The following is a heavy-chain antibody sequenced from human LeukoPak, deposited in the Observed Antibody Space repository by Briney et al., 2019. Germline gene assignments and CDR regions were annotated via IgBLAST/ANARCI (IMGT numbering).Heavy chain of an antibody. D-gene: IGHD2-15*01. CDR3: ARGPHCSGGSCYSPAFDY. CDR1: GGSFSGYY. Sequence: PETLSLTCAVYGGSFSGYYWSWIRQPPGKGLEWIGEINHGGSTNYNPSLKSRVTMSVDTSKNQFSLKVTSVTAADTAVYYCARGPHCSGGSCYSPAFDYWGQGTLVTASS. V-gene: IGHV4-34*01. J-gene: IGHJ4*02. CDR2: INHGGST.